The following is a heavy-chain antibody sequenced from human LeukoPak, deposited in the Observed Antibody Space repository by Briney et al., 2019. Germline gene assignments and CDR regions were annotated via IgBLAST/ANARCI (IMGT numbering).Heavy chain of an antibody. Sequence: GGSLRLSCAASGFTFSDYYMSWIRQAPGKGLEWVSLIYSDDTTLYADSVKGRFTISRDISKNTLYLQMSSLRAEDTAVYYCARRAGGYSHPYDYWGQGVLVTVSS. J-gene: IGHJ4*02. V-gene: IGHV3-53*01. CDR2: IYSDDTT. CDR1: GFTFSDYY. CDR3: ARRAGGYSHPYDY. D-gene: IGHD4-23*01.